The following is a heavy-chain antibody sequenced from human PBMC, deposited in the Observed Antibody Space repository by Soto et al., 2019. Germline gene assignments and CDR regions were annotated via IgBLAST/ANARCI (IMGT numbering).Heavy chain of an antibody. CDR1: GGSFSDFY. CDR2: INHIGYT. D-gene: IGHD2-15*01. CDR3: GPRGAVAPRGY. V-gene: IGHV4-34*02. Sequence: QVQLQQWGAGLLKPSETLSLTCAVSGGSFSDFYWTWIRQLPGKGLEWIGEINHIGYTNYNPSLESRAAISVDTSKNQFPLNLRSVTAADTAVYYCGPRGAVAPRGYWGQGTLVTVSS. J-gene: IGHJ4*02.